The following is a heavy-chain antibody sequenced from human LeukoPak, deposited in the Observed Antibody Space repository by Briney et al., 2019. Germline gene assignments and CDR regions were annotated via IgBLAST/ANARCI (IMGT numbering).Heavy chain of an antibody. CDR2: IYYSGST. CDR1: GGSISSSSYY. D-gene: IGHD1-26*01. CDR3: ARVSPSSGALDY. J-gene: IGHJ4*02. V-gene: IGHV4-39*07. Sequence: PSGTLSLTCAVSGGSISSSSYYWGWIRQPPGKGLEWIGSIYYSGSTYYNPSLKSRVTISVDTSKNQFSLKLSSVTAADTAVYYCARVSPSSGALDYWGQGTLVTVSS.